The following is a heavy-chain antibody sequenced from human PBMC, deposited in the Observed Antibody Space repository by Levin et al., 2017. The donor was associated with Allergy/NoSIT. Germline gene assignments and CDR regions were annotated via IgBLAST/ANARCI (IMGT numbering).Heavy chain of an antibody. CDR1: GYTFTSYG. J-gene: IGHJ5*02. V-gene: IGHV1-18*01. CDR2: ISAYNGNT. Sequence: ASVKVSCKASGYTFTSYGISWVRQAPGQGLEWMGWISAYNGNTNYAQKLQGRVTMTTDTSTSTAYMELRSLRSDDTAVYYCARGEKYSSSSGWDPAATGDWFDPWGQGTLVTVSS. CDR3: ARGEKYSSSSGWDPAATGDWFDP. D-gene: IGHD6-6*01.